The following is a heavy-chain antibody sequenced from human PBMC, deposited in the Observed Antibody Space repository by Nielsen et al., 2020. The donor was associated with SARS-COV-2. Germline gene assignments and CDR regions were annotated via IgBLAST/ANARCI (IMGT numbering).Heavy chain of an antibody. CDR3: ARDRYYDFWSGSPAGDAFDI. CDR1: GFTFSSYW. Sequence: RGSLRLSCAASGFTFSSYWMSWVRQAPGKGLEWVANIKQDGSEKYYVDPVKGRFTISRDNAKNSLYLQMNSLRAEDTAVYYCARDRYYDFWSGSPAGDAFDIWGQGTMVTVSS. CDR2: IKQDGSEK. J-gene: IGHJ3*02. V-gene: IGHV3-7*03. D-gene: IGHD3-3*01.